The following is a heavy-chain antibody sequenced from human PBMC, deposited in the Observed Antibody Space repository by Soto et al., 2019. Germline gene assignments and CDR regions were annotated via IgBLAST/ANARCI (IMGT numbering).Heavy chain of an antibody. CDR1: GGTFSSHS. CDR3: ATGSFTSTGGRIGYHYNPMDG. J-gene: IGHJ6*02. CDR2: IIPIFGPA. D-gene: IGHD5-12*01. Sequence: ASVKVSCKSSGGTFSSHSINWVRQAPGQGLEWMGGIIPIFGPANFAKKFQGRVTITADESTTTAYMELSSLTSEDTAVYYCATGSFTSTGGRIGYHYNPMDGWGQGTTVAVS. V-gene: IGHV1-69*13.